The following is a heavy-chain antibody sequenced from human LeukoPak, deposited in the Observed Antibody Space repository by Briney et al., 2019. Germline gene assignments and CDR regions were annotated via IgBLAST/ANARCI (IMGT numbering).Heavy chain of an antibody. CDR2: TYYRSTWYN. V-gene: IGHV6-1*01. Sequence: SQILSLTCAISGDSVSSNSVTWNWVRQSPSRGLEWLGRTYYRSTWYNDYAVSVRGRITVNPDTSKNQFSLHLNSVTPEDTAVYCCARRLTQYDCFDPWGQGILVTVSS. CDR3: ARRLTQYDCFDP. J-gene: IGHJ5*02. D-gene: IGHD2-2*01. CDR1: GDSVSSNSVT.